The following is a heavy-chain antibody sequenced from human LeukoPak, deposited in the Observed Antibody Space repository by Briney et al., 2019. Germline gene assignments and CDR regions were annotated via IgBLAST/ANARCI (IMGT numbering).Heavy chain of an antibody. CDR1: GFTFSSYS. CDR3: ARGQRWLTPTPPDY. D-gene: IGHD5-12*01. Sequence: PGGSLRLSCAASGFTFSSYSMNRVRQAPGKGLEWVSYISSSSSTIYYADSVKGRFTISRDNAKNSLYLRMNSLRAEDTAVYYCARGQRWLTPTPPDYWGQGTLVTVSS. V-gene: IGHV3-48*01. J-gene: IGHJ4*02. CDR2: ISSSSSTI.